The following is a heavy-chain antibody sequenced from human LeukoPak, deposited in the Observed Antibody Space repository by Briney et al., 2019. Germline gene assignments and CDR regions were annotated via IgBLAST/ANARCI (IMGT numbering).Heavy chain of an antibody. CDR3: VSFYETY. CDR1: GNYW. D-gene: IGHD2/OR15-2a*01. CDR2: INSDGSWT. V-gene: IGHV3-74*01. Sequence: GSLRLSCVASGNYWMHWVRQAPGKGLVWVSHINSDGSWTSYADSVKGRFTISKDNAKNTVYLQMNSLRAEDTAVYYCVSFYETYWGRGTLVTVSS. J-gene: IGHJ4*02.